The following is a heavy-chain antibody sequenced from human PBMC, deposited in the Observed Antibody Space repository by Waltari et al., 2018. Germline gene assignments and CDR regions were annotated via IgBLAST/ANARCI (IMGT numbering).Heavy chain of an antibody. D-gene: IGHD6-19*01. Sequence: QVQLQESGPGLVKPSQTLSLTCTVSGGSISSGSYYWSWLRQPAGKGLEWIGRIYTSGSTNYNPSLKSRVTISVDTSKNQFSLKLSSVTAADTAVYYCATEYSSGRGYFDYWGQGTLVTVSS. J-gene: IGHJ4*02. CDR2: IYTSGST. V-gene: IGHV4-61*02. CDR1: GGSISSGSYY. CDR3: ATEYSSGRGYFDY.